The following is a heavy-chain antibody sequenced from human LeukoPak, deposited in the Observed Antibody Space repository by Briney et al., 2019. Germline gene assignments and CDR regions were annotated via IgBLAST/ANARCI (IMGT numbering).Heavy chain of an antibody. J-gene: IGHJ3*02. Sequence: SETLSLTRGVSGGSVSSISYFWGWIRQPPGKGLQWIGSIYYSGSAYYNPSLQSRVAISVDTSRNQFSLKLTSVTAADTAVYYCARRPSWPSTSAFDIWGRGTMVTVSP. CDR3: ARRPSWPSTSAFDI. CDR1: GGSVSSISYF. V-gene: IGHV4-39*01. D-gene: IGHD2-2*01. CDR2: IYYSGSA.